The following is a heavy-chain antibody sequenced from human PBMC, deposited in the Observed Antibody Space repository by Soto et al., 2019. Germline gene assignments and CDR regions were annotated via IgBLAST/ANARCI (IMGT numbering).Heavy chain of an antibody. Sequence: QVQLAQSGAEVKKPGASVKVSCKASGYTFTNYDINWVRQAPGQGLEWMGWISANNGSTNYAEKFQGRVIMTTDTSTRTVYLELRTLRSDDTAVYYCGRDRGGYSGYGCTDHWGRGTLVTVSS. CDR1: GYTFTNYD. CDR3: GRDRGGYSGYGCTDH. J-gene: IGHJ4*02. D-gene: IGHD5-12*01. CDR2: ISANNGST. V-gene: IGHV1-18*04.